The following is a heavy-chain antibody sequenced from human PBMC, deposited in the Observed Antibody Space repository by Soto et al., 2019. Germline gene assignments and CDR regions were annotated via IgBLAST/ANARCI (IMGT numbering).Heavy chain of an antibody. CDR1: GFSLSTSGVG. Sequence: AGPPLVNPTQPFTLICTFSGFSLSTSGVGGGWIRQPPGKALEWLALIYWNDDKRYSPSLKSRLTITKDTSKNQVVLTMTNMDPVDTATYYCAHGAYGSCYYYYYGMDVWGQGTTVTVSS. D-gene: IGHD3-10*01. CDR3: AHGAYGSCYYYYYGMDV. CDR2: IYWNDDK. J-gene: IGHJ6*02. V-gene: IGHV2-5*01.